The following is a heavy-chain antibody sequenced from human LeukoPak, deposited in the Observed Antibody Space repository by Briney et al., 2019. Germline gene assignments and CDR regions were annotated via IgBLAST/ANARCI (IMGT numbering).Heavy chain of an antibody. V-gene: IGHV3-30*04. CDR3: ARDQIVVVPAAIKSFYYYYGMDV. CDR2: ISYDGSNK. J-gene: IGHJ6*02. CDR1: GLTLRSCS. D-gene: IGHD2-2*01. Sequence: ERYLRPSVAAPGLTLRSCSMHWVHRDTGKGLEWVAVISYDGSNKYYADSVKGRFTISRDNSKNTLYLQMNSLRAEDTAVYYCARDQIVVVPAAIKSFYYYYGMDVWGQGTTVTVSS.